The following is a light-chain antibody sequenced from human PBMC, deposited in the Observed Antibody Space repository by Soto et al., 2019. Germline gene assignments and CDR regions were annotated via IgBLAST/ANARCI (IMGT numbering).Light chain of an antibody. J-gene: IGLJ2*01. Sequence: QSVLTQPPSASGSPGQSVTISCTGTSSDVGGYNYVSWYQQHPGKAPKLMIYEVSKRPSGVPDRFSGSKSGTTASLTISGLQAEDEADYHCSSFAGSGTLVVFGGGTKVTVL. V-gene: IGLV2-8*01. CDR1: SSDVGGYNY. CDR3: SSFAGSGTLVV. CDR2: EVS.